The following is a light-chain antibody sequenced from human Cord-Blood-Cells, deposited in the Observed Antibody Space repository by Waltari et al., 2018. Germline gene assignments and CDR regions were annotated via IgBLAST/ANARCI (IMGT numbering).Light chain of an antibody. CDR3: CSYAGSSTWV. Sequence: QSALTQPAPVSGSPGQSITISCTGTSSDVGSYNLVSWYQQHPGKAPKLMLHEGSKRPSGVSNRFSGSKSGNTASLTISGLQAEDEADYYCCSYAGSSTWVFGGGTKLTVL. CDR2: EGS. J-gene: IGLJ3*02. V-gene: IGLV2-23*01. CDR1: SSDVGSYNL.